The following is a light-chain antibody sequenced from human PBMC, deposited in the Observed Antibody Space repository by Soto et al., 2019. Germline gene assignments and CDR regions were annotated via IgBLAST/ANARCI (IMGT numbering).Light chain of an antibody. CDR1: QSVGTY. Sequence: EIVLTQSPATLSLSPGDRATLSCRASQSVGTYLAWYQQKPGQAPRLLIYDASNRATGIPAMFNGSGSATDFTLTISSLEPEDFAVYYCQQRANWPPFTFGPGTKVDIK. CDR2: DAS. V-gene: IGKV3-11*01. J-gene: IGKJ3*01. CDR3: QQRANWPPFT.